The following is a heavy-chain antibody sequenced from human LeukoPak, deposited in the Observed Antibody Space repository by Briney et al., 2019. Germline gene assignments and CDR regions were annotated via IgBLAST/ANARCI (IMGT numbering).Heavy chain of an antibody. CDR2: INPSCGST. J-gene: IGHJ5*02. Sequence: ASVKVSCKASGYTFTSYYMHWVRQAPGQGLEWMGVINPSCGSTSYAQKFQGRVTMTRDTSTSTVYMELSSLRSEDTAVYYCARDAPDAIPMIGREDYNNWLDPWGQGNLVTVPS. CDR1: GYTFTSYY. CDR3: ARDAPDAIPMIGREDYNNWLDP. D-gene: IGHD3-22*01. V-gene: IGHV1-46*01.